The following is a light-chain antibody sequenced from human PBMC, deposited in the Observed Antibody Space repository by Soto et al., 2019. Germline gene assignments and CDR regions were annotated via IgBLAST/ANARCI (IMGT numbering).Light chain of an antibody. J-gene: IGKJ1*01. Sequence: HVDRATLSCMSSQSVSSTYLAWYQQKPGQAPRLLIYGASSRATGIPARFSGSGSGTDFTLTISSLQSEDFAVYYCQQYNNWPWTFGQGTKVDIK. CDR1: QSVSSTY. CDR2: GAS. V-gene: IGKV3D-15*01. CDR3: QQYNNWPWT.